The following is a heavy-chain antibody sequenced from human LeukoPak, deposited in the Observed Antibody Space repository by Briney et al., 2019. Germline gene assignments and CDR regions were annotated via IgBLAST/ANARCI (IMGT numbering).Heavy chain of an antibody. Sequence: ASVKVSCKASGYTFTAQYMHWVRQAPGQGLEWMGRIIPIFGTANYAQKFQGRVTITTDESTSTAYMELSSLRSEDTAVYYCARESVYCSGGSCLHPLFDYWGQGTLVTVSS. V-gene: IGHV1-69*05. CDR3: ARESVYCSGGSCLHPLFDY. CDR2: IIPIFGTA. CDR1: GYTFTAQY. J-gene: IGHJ4*02. D-gene: IGHD2-15*01.